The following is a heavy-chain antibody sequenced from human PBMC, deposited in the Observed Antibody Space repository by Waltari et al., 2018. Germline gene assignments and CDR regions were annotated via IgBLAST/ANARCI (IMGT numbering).Heavy chain of an antibody. Sequence: QITLKESGPTLVTSTQTLTLTCTFSVFSLRPSGLGVGCLRQPPGKAMEWLALIYLDDDKRYRPSLKSRLTITKDTSKNQVVLTMTNMDPVDTATYYCAHSGYRGGSFDYWGQGTLVTVSS. J-gene: IGHJ4*02. V-gene: IGHV2-5*02. D-gene: IGHD6-13*01. CDR1: VFSLRPSGLG. CDR3: AHSGYRGGSFDY. CDR2: IYLDDDK.